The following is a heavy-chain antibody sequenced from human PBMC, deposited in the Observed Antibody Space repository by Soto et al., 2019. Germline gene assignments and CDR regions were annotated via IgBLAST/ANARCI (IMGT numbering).Heavy chain of an antibody. CDR2: IWYDGSNK. J-gene: IGHJ6*02. CDR1: GFTFSSYG. V-gene: IGHV3-33*01. D-gene: IGHD2-8*01. Sequence: PGGSLRLSCAASGFTFSSYGMHWVRQAPGKGLEWVAVIWYDGSNKYYADSVKGRFTISRDNSKNTLYLQMNSLRAEDTAVYYCAREAEGGTSGMDVWAQGTTVTVSS. CDR3: AREAEGGTSGMDV.